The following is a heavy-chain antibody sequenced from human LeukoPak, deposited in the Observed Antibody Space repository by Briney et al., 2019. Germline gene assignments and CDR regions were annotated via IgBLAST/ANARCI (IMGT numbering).Heavy chain of an antibody. J-gene: IGHJ4*02. D-gene: IGHD2-15*01. CDR3: ARHDCSGGSCYRFDY. CDR2: IYYSGST. CDR1: GGSISSYY. V-gene: IGHV4-59*08. Sequence: SETLSLTCTVSGGSISSYYWSWIRQPPGKGLEWIGYIYYSGSTNYNPSLKSRVTISVDTSKNQFSLKLSSVTAADTAVYYCARHDCSGGSCYRFDYWGQGTLVTASS.